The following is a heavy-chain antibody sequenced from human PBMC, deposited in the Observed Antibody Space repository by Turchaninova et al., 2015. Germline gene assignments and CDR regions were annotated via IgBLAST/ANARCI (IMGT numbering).Heavy chain of an antibody. CDR2: SRNKAESFFT. CDR3: AGGGPEASDY. J-gene: IGHJ4*02. CDR1: GVSLRDHY. V-gene: IGHV3-72*01. Sequence: EVQLVESGGGLVRPGGALGVLVVVSGVSLRDHYMGGVRQAPGKGLEWVGRSRNKAESFFTEYAASVEDRFTISRDDSKNSFYLQMNNLRTEDAAVYYCAGGGPEASDYWGQGTLVTVSS. D-gene: IGHD3-16*01.